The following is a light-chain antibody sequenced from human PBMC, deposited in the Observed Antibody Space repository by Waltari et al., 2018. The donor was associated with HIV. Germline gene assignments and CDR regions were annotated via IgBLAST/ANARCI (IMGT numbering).Light chain of an antibody. CDR2: GAA. CDR3: QQYGGSPLFT. J-gene: IGKJ3*01. CDR1: QRLGRHS. Sequence: EIVLTQSPGTLSLSPGERVTLSCRASQRLGRHSLAWYQQKPAQAPRLLIDGAASRATGVPDRFSGSVSGTDFTLTISRLEPEDFAVYYCQQYGGSPLFTFGPGTKVDIK. V-gene: IGKV3-20*01.